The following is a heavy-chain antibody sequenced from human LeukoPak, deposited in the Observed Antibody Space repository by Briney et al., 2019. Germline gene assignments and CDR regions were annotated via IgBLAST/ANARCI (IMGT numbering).Heavy chain of an antibody. J-gene: IGHJ6*04. Sequence: GGSLRLPCAASGFTFSSYAMHWVRQAPGKGLEWVAVISYDGSNKYYADSVKGRFTISRDNSKNTLYLQMNSLRAEDTAVYYCERDPIAMVRGVINYGMDVWGKGTTVTVSS. D-gene: IGHD3-10*01. CDR2: ISYDGSNK. V-gene: IGHV3-30*04. CDR3: ERDPIAMVRGVINYGMDV. CDR1: GFTFSSYA.